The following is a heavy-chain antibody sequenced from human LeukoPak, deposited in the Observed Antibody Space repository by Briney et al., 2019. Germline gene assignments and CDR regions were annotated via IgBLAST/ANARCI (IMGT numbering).Heavy chain of an antibody. V-gene: IGHV4-38-2*02. CDR1: GYSISSGYY. Sequence: SETLSLTCSASGYSISSGYYWGWIRQPPGKGLEWIGSIYHSGSTYYNPSLKSRVTISVDTSKNQFSLKLNSVTAADTAVYYCARDWNSYAAFDIWGQGTMVTVSS. D-gene: IGHD1-7*01. CDR2: IYHSGST. CDR3: ARDWNSYAAFDI. J-gene: IGHJ3*02.